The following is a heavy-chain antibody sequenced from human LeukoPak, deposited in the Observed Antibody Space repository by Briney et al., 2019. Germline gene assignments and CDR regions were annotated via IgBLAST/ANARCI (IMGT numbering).Heavy chain of an antibody. Sequence: PSETLSLTCTVSGGSISSHYWSWIRQPPGKGLEWTGHIYYGGSTDYNTSLKSRVTISVDTSKNQFFLRLSSVTAADTAVYYCARAGRSGGYGYYFDYWGQGTLVTVSS. D-gene: IGHD1-26*01. CDR2: IYYGGST. J-gene: IGHJ4*02. CDR1: GGSISSHY. V-gene: IGHV4-59*11. CDR3: ARAGRSGGYGYYFDY.